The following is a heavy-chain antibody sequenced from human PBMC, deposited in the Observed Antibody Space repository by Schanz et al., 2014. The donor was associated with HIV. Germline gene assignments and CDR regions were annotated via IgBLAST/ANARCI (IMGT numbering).Heavy chain of an antibody. CDR2: IDTRSNYK. CDR3: ALSRPSGYGGSWYFDL. V-gene: IGHV3-21*04. D-gene: IGHD2-15*01. J-gene: IGHJ2*01. Sequence: EVQLVESGGGLVQPGRSLRLSCAASGFTFSDYTMHWVRKAPGKGLEWVSSIDTRSNYKYYADSVMGRFTISRDNAKNSLYLQMNSLRAEDTAVYYCALSRPSGYGGSWYFDLWGRGTLVAVSS. CDR1: GFTFSDYT.